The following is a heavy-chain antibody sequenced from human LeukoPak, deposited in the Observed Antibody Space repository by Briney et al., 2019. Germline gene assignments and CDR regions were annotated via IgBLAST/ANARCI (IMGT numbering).Heavy chain of an antibody. CDR3: ARVVAVAGTRIFDY. D-gene: IGHD6-19*01. CDR2: TIPIFGTA. CDR1: GGTLSSYA. V-gene: IGHV1-69*06. J-gene: IGHJ4*02. Sequence: ASVKVSCKASGGTLSSYAISWVRQAPGQGLEWMGGTIPIFGTANYAQKFQGRVTITADKSTSTAYMELSSLRSEDTAVYYCARVVAVAGTRIFDYWGQGTLVTVSS.